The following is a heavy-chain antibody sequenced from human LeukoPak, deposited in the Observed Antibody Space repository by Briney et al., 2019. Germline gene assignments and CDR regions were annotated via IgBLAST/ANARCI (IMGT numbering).Heavy chain of an antibody. J-gene: IGHJ4*02. V-gene: IGHV3-21*01. Sequence: GGSLRLSCAASGFTFSSYSMNWVRQAPGKGLEWVSSISSSSSYIYYADSVKGRFTISRDNAKNSLYLQMNSLRAEDTAVYYCARYIGYSSGWTDYWGQGTLVTVSS. CDR1: GFTFSSYS. D-gene: IGHD6-19*01. CDR3: ARYIGYSSGWTDY. CDR2: ISSSSSYI.